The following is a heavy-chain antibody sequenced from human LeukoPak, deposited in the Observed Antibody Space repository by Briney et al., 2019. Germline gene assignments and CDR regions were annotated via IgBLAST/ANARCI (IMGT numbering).Heavy chain of an antibody. CDR2: IYHSGST. Sequence: SQTLSLTCTVSGGSISSGDYYWNWIRQPPGKGLEWIGYIYHSGSTYYNPSLKSRVTISVGRSKNQLSLKLSSVTAADTAVYYCARDQVSTPYFDYWGQGTLVTVSS. CDR1: GGSISSGDYY. D-gene: IGHD1-14*01. J-gene: IGHJ4*02. V-gene: IGHV4-30-2*01. CDR3: ARDQVSTPYFDY.